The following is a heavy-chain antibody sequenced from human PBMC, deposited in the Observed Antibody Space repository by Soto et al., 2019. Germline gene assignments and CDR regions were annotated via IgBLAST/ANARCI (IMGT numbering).Heavy chain of an antibody. CDR2: ISAYNGNT. Sequence: QVQLVQSGAEVKKPGDSVKVSCKPSGYTFTHYGLSWVRQAPGQGLEWMGWISAYNGNTNYARAFQGRVTMTTETSTSTAYMELRSLRSADTAVYYCARDREAARPGWFDPWGQGTLVTVSS. V-gene: IGHV1-18*04. D-gene: IGHD6-6*01. CDR1: GYTFTHYG. J-gene: IGHJ5*02. CDR3: ARDREAARPGWFDP.